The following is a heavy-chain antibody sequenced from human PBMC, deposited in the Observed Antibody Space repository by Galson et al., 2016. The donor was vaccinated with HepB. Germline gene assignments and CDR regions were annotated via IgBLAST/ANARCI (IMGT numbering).Heavy chain of an antibody. D-gene: IGHD3-3*01. CDR2: IKEDGSEK. Sequence: SLRLSCAASGFSLGGLWMNWVRQAPGKGLEWVAIIKEDGSEKYYVDSVKGRFTISRDNVENSLSLEMSRLRVEDTAGYYCARGAGFLTDYWGQGTPVTVSS. V-gene: IGHV3-7*03. CDR1: GFSLGGLW. CDR3: ARGAGFLTDY. J-gene: IGHJ4*02.